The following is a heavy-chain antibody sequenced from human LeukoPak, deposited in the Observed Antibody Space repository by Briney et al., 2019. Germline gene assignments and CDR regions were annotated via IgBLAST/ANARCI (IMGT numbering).Heavy chain of an antibody. V-gene: IGHV3-30*04. CDR3: ARSPTSWYFDY. CDR1: GFTFSKFA. Sequence: GGSLRLSCAAAGFTFSKFAMHWVRQAPGKGLEWVAFIRYHGSDKYYADSVKGRFTISRDNSKNTLYLQMNSLRAEDTSVYYCARSPTSWYFDYWGQGTLVTVSS. CDR2: IRYHGSDK. J-gene: IGHJ4*02. D-gene: IGHD2-2*01.